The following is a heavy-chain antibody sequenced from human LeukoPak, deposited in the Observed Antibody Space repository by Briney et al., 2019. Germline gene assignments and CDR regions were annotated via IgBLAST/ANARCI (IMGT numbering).Heavy chain of an antibody. CDR1: GYTFADYY. D-gene: IGHD2-15*01. V-gene: IGHV1-46*01. J-gene: IGHJ4*02. CDR3: ARVTSPARRGRTLVAAAATPFDY. Sequence: ASVKVSCKASGYTFADYYVHWVRRAPGLGLEWMGVINPGGGRTTYAQKFQDRVNMTRDASTSTVYMELSGLTSADTAVYFCARVTSPARRGRTLVAAAATPFDYWGQGTLVTVSS. CDR2: INPGGGRT.